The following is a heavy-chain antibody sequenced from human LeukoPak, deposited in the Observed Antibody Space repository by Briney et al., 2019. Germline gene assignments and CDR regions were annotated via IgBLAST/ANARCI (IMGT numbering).Heavy chain of an antibody. D-gene: IGHD3-16*01. CDR3: ARGVVITFGGAADY. J-gene: IGHJ4*02. CDR1: GDSISSYY. V-gene: IGHV4-59*01. Sequence: PSETLSLTCTVSGDSISSYYWSWIRQPPGKGLEWIGYIYHSGSTNYDPSLKSRVTISIDTSKNQFSLKLSSVTAADTAAYYCARGVVITFGGAADYWGQGTLVTVSS. CDR2: IYHSGST.